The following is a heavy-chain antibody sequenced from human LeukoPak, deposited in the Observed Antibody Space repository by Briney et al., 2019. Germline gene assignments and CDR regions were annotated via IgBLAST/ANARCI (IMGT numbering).Heavy chain of an antibody. CDR3: ARRGRTWRSFGF. Sequence: GGSLRLSCAVSGFTFSSYRMSWVRQAPGKGLEWVANIKEDGSEKSYVDSVKGRFSISRDNAKNSLSLQMDSLRGEDTAVYYCARRGRTWRSFGFWGQGTVVTVSS. CDR1: GFTFSSYR. V-gene: IGHV3-7*01. D-gene: IGHD1-1*01. J-gene: IGHJ3*01. CDR2: IKEDGSEK.